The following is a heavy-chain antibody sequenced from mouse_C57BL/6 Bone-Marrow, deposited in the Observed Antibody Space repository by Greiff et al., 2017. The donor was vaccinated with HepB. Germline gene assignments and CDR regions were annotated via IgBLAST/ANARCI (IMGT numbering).Heavy chain of an antibody. CDR1: GYTFKSYD. V-gene: IGHV1-85*01. CDR2: IYPRDGSN. Sequence: QVQLQQSGPELVKPGASVKLSCKASGYTFKSYDINWVKQRPGQGLEWIGWIYPRDGSNKYNEKFKGKATLTVDTSSSTAYMELHSLTSEDSAVYFCASPITTERYFDYWGQGTTLTVSS. J-gene: IGHJ2*01. D-gene: IGHD1-1*01. CDR3: ASPITTERYFDY.